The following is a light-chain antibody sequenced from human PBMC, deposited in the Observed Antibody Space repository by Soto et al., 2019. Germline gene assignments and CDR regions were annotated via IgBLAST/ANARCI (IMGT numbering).Light chain of an antibody. CDR1: SGHSSYT. CDR2: LEGSGSY. CDR3: ETWDSNKWV. J-gene: IGLJ3*02. Sequence: QPVLTQSSSASASLGSSVKLTCTLSSGHSSYTIAWHQQLPGKAPRYLMNLEGSGSYNKGSEVPDRFSGSSSGADRYLTISNLQFEDEADYYCETWDSNKWVFGGGTKLTVL. V-gene: IGLV4-60*02.